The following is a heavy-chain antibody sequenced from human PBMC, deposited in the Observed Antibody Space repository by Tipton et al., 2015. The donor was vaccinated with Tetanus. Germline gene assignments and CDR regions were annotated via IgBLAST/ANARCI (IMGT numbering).Heavy chain of an antibody. CDR3: AGDFYGSGMGNWFGP. V-gene: IGHV4-38-2*01. CDR2: IYHSGST. Sequence: GLVKPSETLSLTCAVSGYSISSGYYWGWIRQPPGKGLEWIGSIYHSGSTYYNPSPKSRVTISVDTSKNQFSLKLSSVTAADTAVYFCAGDFYGSGMGNWFGPRGPGTLVPVSP. CDR1: GYSISSGYY. D-gene: IGHD3-10*01. J-gene: IGHJ5*02.